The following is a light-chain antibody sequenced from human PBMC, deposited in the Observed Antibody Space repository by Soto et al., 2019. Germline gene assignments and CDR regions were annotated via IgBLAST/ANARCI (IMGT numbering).Light chain of an antibody. CDR2: EVT. V-gene: IGLV2-14*01. CDR3: ASYTVSGTLV. Sequence: QSALTQPASVSGSPGLSITSSCTGTSNDVGGYDYVSWYRQHPDRAPRLLIYEVTNRPSGISDRFSGSRSGNTASLIISGLQADDEDDYYCASYTVSGTLVFGGGTKLTVL. J-gene: IGLJ2*01. CDR1: SNDVGGYDY.